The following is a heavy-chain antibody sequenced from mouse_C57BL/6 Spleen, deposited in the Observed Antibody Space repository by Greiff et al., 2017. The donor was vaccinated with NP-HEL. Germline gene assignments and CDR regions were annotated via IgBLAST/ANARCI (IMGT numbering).Heavy chain of an antibody. D-gene: IGHD2-4*01. V-gene: IGHV14-3*01. Sequence: EVQGVESVAELVRPGASVKLSCTASGFNIKNTYMHWVKQRPEQGLEWIGRIDPANGNTKYAPKFQGTATITVDTSSNTAYLQLSSLTSEDTAIYYCASPMDYYDYSWFAYWGQGTLVTVSA. CDR3: ASPMDYYDYSWFAY. CDR2: IDPANGNT. CDR1: GFNIKNTY. J-gene: IGHJ3*01.